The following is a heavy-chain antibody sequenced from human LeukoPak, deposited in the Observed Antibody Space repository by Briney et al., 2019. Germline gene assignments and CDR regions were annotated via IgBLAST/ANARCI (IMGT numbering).Heavy chain of an antibody. CDR1: GGSISSGSYY. CDR2: IYTSGST. J-gene: IGHJ6*03. V-gene: IGHV4-61*02. Sequence: PSETLSLTCAVSGGSISSGSYYWSWIRQPAGKGLEWIGRIYTSGSTNYNPSLKSRVTISVNTSKNQFSLKLSSVTAADTAVYYCARGPLWFGESNYYYYYMDVWGKGTTVTISS. D-gene: IGHD3-10*01. CDR3: ARGPLWFGESNYYYYYMDV.